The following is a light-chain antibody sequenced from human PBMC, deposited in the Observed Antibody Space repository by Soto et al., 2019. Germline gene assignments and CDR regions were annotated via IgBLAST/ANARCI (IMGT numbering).Light chain of an antibody. J-gene: IGKJ1*01. CDR2: GAS. CDR3: QQYGSSPWT. Sequence: EIVLTQSPGTLSLSPGERATLSCRASQSFTSTSLAWYQQKPGQAPRLLISGASRRAAGIPDRFSGSGSGTDFTLTISRLESEDIAVYYCQQYGSSPWTFGQGTKVEIK. V-gene: IGKV3-20*01. CDR1: QSFTSTS.